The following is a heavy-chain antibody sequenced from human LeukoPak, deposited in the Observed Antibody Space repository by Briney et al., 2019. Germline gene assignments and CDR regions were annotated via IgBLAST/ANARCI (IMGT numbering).Heavy chain of an antibody. CDR2: INDYTGDT. D-gene: IGHD3-22*01. CDR3: ARGRIAKIVVVHSFSYGMDV. CDR1: GGSFIDYF. V-gene: IGHV4-34*01. Sequence: SETLSVTCTVFGGSFIDYFWTWIRHSPGKGLEWIGEINDYTGDTNYNPSLNSRVSISLEKSKNQSSLELRSVTAADTAVYYCARGRIAKIVVVHSFSYGMDVWGQGTTVTVSS. J-gene: IGHJ6*02.